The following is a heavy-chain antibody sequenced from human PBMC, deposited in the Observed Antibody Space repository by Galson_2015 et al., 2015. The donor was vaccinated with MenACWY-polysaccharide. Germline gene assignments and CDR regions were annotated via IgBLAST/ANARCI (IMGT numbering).Heavy chain of an antibody. D-gene: IGHD6-13*01. CDR1: GFTFSNYH. CDR3: VRVRIASRSFDY. J-gene: IGHJ4*02. Sequence: SLRLSCAASGFTFSNYHMNWVRQAPGKGLEWASYISSSSTIYYADSVKGRFTISRDNAKNSLYLQMNSLRAEETAVYYCVRVRIASRSFDYWGQGTLVTVSS. V-gene: IGHV3-69-1*01. CDR2: ISSSSTI.